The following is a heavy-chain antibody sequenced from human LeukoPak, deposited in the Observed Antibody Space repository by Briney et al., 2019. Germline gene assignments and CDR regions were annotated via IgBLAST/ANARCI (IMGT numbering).Heavy chain of an antibody. CDR2: IYPGDSDT. CDR3: ARPPTMYSSGWYADDY. J-gene: IGHJ4*02. D-gene: IGHD6-19*01. Sequence: GESLKISCKGSGYSFTSYWIGWVRQMPGKGLEWMGIIYPGDSDTRYSPSFQGQVTISADKSISTAYLQWSSLKASDTAMYYCARPPTMYSSGWYADDYWGQGTLVTVSS. V-gene: IGHV5-51*01. CDR1: GYSFTSYW.